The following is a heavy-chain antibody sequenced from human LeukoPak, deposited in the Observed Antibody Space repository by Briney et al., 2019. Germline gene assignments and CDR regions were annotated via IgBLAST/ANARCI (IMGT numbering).Heavy chain of an antibody. V-gene: IGHV1-69*01. Sequence: SVKVSCTASGCTFSSYAISWVRQAPGQGLEWMGGIIPIFGTANYAQKVQGRFTITADESTSTAYMELSSLRSEDTAVYYCARAASVVVPAAIGLDPWGQGTLVTVSS. D-gene: IGHD2-2*02. CDR2: IIPIFGTA. CDR3: ARAASVVVPAAIGLDP. CDR1: GCTFSSYA. J-gene: IGHJ5*02.